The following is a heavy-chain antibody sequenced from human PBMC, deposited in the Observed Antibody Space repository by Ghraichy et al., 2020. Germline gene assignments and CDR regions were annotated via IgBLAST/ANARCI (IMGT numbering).Heavy chain of an antibody. Sequence: GGSLRLSCEASGFSFRSYAMSWVRQAPGKGLEWVSSISSTGETTYYVDSVKGRFTVSRDNSQNTLFLQMNSLRAEDTAVYHCAKDHVASTGYYYGMDVWGHGTTVTVSS. CDR2: ISSTGETT. CDR3: AKDHVASTGYYYGMDV. V-gene: IGHV3-23*01. D-gene: IGHD1-1*01. J-gene: IGHJ6*02. CDR1: GFSFRSYA.